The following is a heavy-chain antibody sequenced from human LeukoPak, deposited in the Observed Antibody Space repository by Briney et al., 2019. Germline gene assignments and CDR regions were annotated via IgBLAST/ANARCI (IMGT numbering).Heavy chain of an antibody. J-gene: IGHJ4*02. Sequence: GRSLRLSCAASGFTFSSYGMHWVRQAPGKGLEWVAVIWYDGSNKYYADSVKGRFTISRDNSKNTLYLQMNSLRAEDTAVYYCARENGGNIFDYWGQGTLVTVSS. CDR3: ARENGGNIFDY. D-gene: IGHD4-23*01. V-gene: IGHV3-30*19. CDR1: GFTFSSYG. CDR2: IWYDGSNK.